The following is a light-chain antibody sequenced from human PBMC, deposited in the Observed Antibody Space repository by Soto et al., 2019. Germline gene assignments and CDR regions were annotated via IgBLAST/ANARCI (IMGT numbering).Light chain of an antibody. V-gene: IGKV1-5*03. Sequence: DIQMTQSPSTLSASVGDRVTITCRARQSISSWLAWYQQKPGKAPKLLIYKTSTLESGVPSRFSGSGSGTEFTLTISSLQPDDFATYYCQQYHNYWTFGQGTKVEIK. J-gene: IGKJ1*01. CDR2: KTS. CDR1: QSISSW. CDR3: QQYHNYWT.